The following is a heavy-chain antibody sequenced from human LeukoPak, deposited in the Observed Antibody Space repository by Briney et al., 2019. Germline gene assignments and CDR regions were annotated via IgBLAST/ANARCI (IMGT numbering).Heavy chain of an antibody. D-gene: IGHD4-17*01. CDR3: ARASTTVPNLLDH. CDR2: IKGDGSST. J-gene: IGHJ4*02. CDR1: GFTFSNFP. Sequence: GGSLRLSCSASGFTFSNFPMHWVRQAPGKGLVWVARIKGDGSSTIYADSVKGRFTISRDNSKNTLYLQTSSLRVEDTAVYYCARASTTVPNLLDHWGRGTLVTVSS. V-gene: IGHV3-74*01.